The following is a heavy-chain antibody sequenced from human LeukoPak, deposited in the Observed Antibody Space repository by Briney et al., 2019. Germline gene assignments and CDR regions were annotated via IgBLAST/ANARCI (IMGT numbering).Heavy chain of an antibody. D-gene: IGHD3-9*01. CDR1: GGSISSYY. V-gene: IGHV4-59*01. Sequence: SEPLSLTCTVSGGSISSYYWSWIRQPPGKGLEWIGYIYYSGSTNYNPSLKSRVTISVDTSKNQFSLKLISVTAADTAVYYCARGDYDILTGYYPFDYWGQGTLVTVSS. J-gene: IGHJ4*02. CDR3: ARGDYDILTGYYPFDY. CDR2: IYYSGST.